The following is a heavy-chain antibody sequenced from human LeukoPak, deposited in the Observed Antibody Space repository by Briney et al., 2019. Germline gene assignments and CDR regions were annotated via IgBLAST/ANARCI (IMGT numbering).Heavy chain of an antibody. Sequence: NPSETLSLTCTVSGAFTSTHYWSWVRQPLGKGLEWIGYVFYSGNSNYNPSFTSRLTMSVDTSKTQFSLKLTSVTAADTAVYYCAGIDPLGYFDLWGQGTLVTVSS. CDR1: GAFTSTHY. V-gene: IGHV4-59*11. CDR2: VFYSGNS. J-gene: IGHJ4*02. CDR3: AGIDPLGYFDL.